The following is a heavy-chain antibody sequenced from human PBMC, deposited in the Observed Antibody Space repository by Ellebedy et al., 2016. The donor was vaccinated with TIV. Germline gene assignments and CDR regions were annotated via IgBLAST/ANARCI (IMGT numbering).Heavy chain of an antibody. Sequence: SETLSLXXAVYGGSFSGYYWSWIRQPPGKGLEWIGEINHNGSTNYNPSLKSRVTISVDTSKNQFSLKLSSVTAADTAVYYCARGRGSGWTHYYYYGMDVWGQGTTVTVSS. D-gene: IGHD6-19*01. J-gene: IGHJ6*02. V-gene: IGHV4-34*01. CDR1: GGSFSGYY. CDR2: INHNGST. CDR3: ARGRGSGWTHYYYYGMDV.